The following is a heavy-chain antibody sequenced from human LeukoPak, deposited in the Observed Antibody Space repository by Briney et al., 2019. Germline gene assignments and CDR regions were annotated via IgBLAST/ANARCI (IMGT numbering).Heavy chain of an antibody. V-gene: IGHV4-39*07. CDR2: ISYSGST. CDR1: GGSISSSSYR. D-gene: IGHD6-19*01. Sequence: SETLSLTCTVSGGSISSSSYRWGWIRQPPGKGLEWIGSISYSGSTYYNPSLKSRVTISVDTSKNQFSLKLSSVTAADTAVYYRARLSYSSGWYGDYFDYWGQGTLVTVSS. J-gene: IGHJ4*02. CDR3: ARLSYSSGWYGDYFDY.